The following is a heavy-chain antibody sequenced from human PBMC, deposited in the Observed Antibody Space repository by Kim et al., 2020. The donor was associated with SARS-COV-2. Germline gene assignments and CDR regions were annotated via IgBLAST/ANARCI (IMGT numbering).Heavy chain of an antibody. CDR2: INPNSGGT. Sequence: ASVKVSCKASGYTFTGYYMHWVRQAPGQGLEWMGRINPNSGGTNYAQKFQGRVTMTRDTSISTAYMELSRLRSDDTAVYYCARNIAAAGTRSGWFDPWGQGTLVTVSS. CDR1: GYTFTGYY. J-gene: IGHJ5*02. CDR3: ARNIAAAGTRSGWFDP. V-gene: IGHV1-2*06. D-gene: IGHD6-13*01.